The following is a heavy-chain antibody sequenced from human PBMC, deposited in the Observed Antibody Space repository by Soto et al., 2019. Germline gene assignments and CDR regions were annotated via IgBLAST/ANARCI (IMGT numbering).Heavy chain of an antibody. V-gene: IGHV2-5*02. J-gene: IGHJ4*02. CDR3: ARDSTDWYGFDY. CDR2: IYWDDDK. Sequence: QITLKESGPTLVKPTQTLTLTCTFSGFSLSTRGVDVGWIRQPPGQALEWLALIYWDDDKRYSPSLKSRLTITKDTSKNQVVLTLTNVAPVDTATYYCARDSTDWYGFDYWGQGTLVTVSS. D-gene: IGHD6-19*01. CDR1: GFSLSTRGVD.